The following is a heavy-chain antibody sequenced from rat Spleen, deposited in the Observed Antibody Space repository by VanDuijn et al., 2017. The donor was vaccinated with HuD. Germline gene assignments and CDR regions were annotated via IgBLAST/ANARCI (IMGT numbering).Heavy chain of an antibody. V-gene: IGHV5-25*01. CDR3: VRHGYTRYYFDY. D-gene: IGHD1-9*01. Sequence: EVQLVESGGGLVQPGRSMKLSCAASGFTFSNYHMAWVRQAPTKGLEWVASITNSGGSTYYRDSVKGRFTISRDNAKSTLYLQMDSLRSEDTATYYCVRHGYTRYYFDYWGQGVMVTVSS. CDR2: ITNSGGST. CDR1: GFTFSNYH. J-gene: IGHJ2*01.